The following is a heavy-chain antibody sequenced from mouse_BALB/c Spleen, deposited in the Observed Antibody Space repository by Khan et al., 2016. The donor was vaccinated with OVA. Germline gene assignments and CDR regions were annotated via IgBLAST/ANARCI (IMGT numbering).Heavy chain of an antibody. CDR3: ARHGNYVSFDD. D-gene: IGHD2-1*01. Sequence: EVELVASGGGLVQPGGSLKLSCAASGFTFSSYIMSWVRQTPEKRLEWVAYISNGGGSTYYLDTVKGRFTIYRDNDKNTLYLQMSSLKSEDTAMYYCARHGNYVSFDDWGQGTTLTVSS. V-gene: IGHV5-12-2*01. J-gene: IGHJ2*01. CDR1: GFTFSSYI. CDR2: ISNGGGST.